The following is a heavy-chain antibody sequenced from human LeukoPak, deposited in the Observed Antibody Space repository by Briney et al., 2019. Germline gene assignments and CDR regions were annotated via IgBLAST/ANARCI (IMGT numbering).Heavy chain of an antibody. V-gene: IGHV3-49*04. CDR3: TRGGGGDPVDY. Sequence: GGSLRLSCTASGFTFGDYAMSWVRQAPGKGLEWVGFIRSNFYGGTTDYAASVKGRFTISRDGSKSIAYLQMNSLKTEDTAVYYYTRGGGGDPVDYWGQGALVTVSS. D-gene: IGHD3-16*01. CDR1: GFTFGDYA. J-gene: IGHJ4*02. CDR2: IRSNFYGGTT.